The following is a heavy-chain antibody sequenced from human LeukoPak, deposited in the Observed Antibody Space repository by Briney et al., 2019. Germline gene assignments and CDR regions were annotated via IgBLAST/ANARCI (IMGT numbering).Heavy chain of an antibody. CDR2: MNPNSGDT. V-gene: IGHV1-8*03. J-gene: IGHJ4*02. CDR3: SRVRTVVTAFVYYFDY. Sequence: ASVKVSCRASGYTFTNYDISWVQQATGQGFEWLGWMNPNSGDTGYAQDFQGRVTITSDTYTSTAYMELSSLRSEDTAVYYCSRVRTVVTAFVYYFDYWGQGTLVTVS. D-gene: IGHD2-21*02. CDR1: GYTFTNYD.